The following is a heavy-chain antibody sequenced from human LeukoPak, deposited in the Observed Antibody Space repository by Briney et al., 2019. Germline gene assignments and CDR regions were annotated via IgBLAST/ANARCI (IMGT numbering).Heavy chain of an antibody. CDR3: ARASSATFHFDY. V-gene: IGHV1-2*06. CDR1: GYTFTGYY. D-gene: IGHD2-15*01. CDR2: INPNSGGT. J-gene: IGHJ4*02. Sequence: ASVKVSCKASGYTFTGYYMHWVRQAPGQGLEWMGRINPNSGGTNYAQKFRGRVTMTRDTSISTAYMELSRLRYDDTAVYYCARASSATFHFDYWDQGTLVTVSS.